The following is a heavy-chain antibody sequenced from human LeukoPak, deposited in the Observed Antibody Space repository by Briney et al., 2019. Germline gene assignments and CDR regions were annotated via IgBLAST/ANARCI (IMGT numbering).Heavy chain of an antibody. CDR1: GGSISSSSYY. CDR3: ARGAGPLRMYCSSTSCANNFDY. V-gene: IGHV4-39*01. Sequence: PSETLSLTCTVSGGSISSSSYYWGWIRQPPGKGLEWIGSIYYSGSTYYNPSLKSRVTISVDTSKNQFSLKLSSVTAADTAVYYCARGAGPLRMYCSSTSCANNFDYWGQGTLVTVSS. D-gene: IGHD2-2*01. J-gene: IGHJ4*02. CDR2: IYYSGST.